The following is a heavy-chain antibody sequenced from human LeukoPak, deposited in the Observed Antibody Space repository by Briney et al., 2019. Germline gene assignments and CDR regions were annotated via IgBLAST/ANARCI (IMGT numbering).Heavy chain of an antibody. CDR2: INSDGSST. D-gene: IGHD3-10*01. CDR1: GFTFSSYW. Sequence: GGSLRLSCAASGFTFSSYWMHWVRQAPGKGLVGVSRINSDGSSTMYADSVKGRFIISRDNAKNTLYLQMKSLRAEDTAVYYCAKERDYYGSGSSSMYVWGKGTTVTVSS. CDR3: AKERDYYGSGSSSMYV. V-gene: IGHV3-74*03. J-gene: IGHJ6*03.